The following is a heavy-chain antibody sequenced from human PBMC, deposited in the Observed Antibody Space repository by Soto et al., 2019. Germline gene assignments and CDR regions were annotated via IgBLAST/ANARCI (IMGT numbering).Heavy chain of an antibody. Sequence: ASVKVSCKASGGTFSSHAISWVRQAPGQGLEWMGGIIPIFGTANYAQKFQGRVTITADESTSTAYMELSSLRSEDTAVYYCASPPRRGSSGYFHFDYWGQGTLVTVSS. D-gene: IGHD3-22*01. CDR1: GGTFSSHA. CDR2: IIPIFGTA. V-gene: IGHV1-69*13. CDR3: ASPPRRGSSGYFHFDY. J-gene: IGHJ4*02.